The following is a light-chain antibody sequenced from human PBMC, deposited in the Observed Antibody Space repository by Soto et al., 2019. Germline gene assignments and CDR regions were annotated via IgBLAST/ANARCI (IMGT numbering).Light chain of an antibody. Sequence: QSALTQPRSVSGSPGQSVTISCTGTSSDFDGYDSVSWYQQPPGKAPKLMIYDVSKRPSGIPDRFSGSKSDNTASLTISGLQAEDEAAYYCCSYAGSYTPHVIFGGGTKLTVL. CDR2: DVS. CDR1: SSDFDGYDS. V-gene: IGLV2-11*01. J-gene: IGLJ2*01. CDR3: CSYAGSYTPHVI.